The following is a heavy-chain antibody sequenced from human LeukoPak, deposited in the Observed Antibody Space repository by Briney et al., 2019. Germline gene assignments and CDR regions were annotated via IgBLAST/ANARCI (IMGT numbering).Heavy chain of an antibody. V-gene: IGHV5-51*01. D-gene: IGHD2-2*03. CDR3: VRPPSRGYSSSFEY. Sequence: GESLKISCKGSGYSFPTYWIAWVRQMPGKGLEWMGIIYPDETDIRYSPSFQGQVTISADKSISTAYLQWSSLTASDTAMYYCVRPPSRGYSSSFEYWGQGTLVTVSS. CDR2: IYPDETDI. J-gene: IGHJ4*02. CDR1: GYSFPTYW.